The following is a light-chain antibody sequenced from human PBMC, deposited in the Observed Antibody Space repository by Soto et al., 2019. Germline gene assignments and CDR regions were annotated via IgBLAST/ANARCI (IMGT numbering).Light chain of an antibody. CDR3: GTWDTGLRVYV. CDR2: DND. J-gene: IGLJ1*01. V-gene: IGLV1-51*01. CDR1: SSSSHIGHHS. Sequence: QSVVTQPPSVSAAPGQKVTISCSGSSSSSHIGHHSVSWYQHLPGTAPKLLIYDNDQRPSGIPARFSGSKSATSATLDITGLQTGDEADYYCGTWDTGLRVYVLGTGTKVTVL.